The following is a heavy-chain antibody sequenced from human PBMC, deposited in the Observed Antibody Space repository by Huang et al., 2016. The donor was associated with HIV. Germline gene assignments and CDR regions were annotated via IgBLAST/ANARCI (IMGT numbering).Heavy chain of an antibody. CDR3: VRCPGYYFEPSRYFDAFDI. V-gene: IGHV4-34*02. Sequence: VQLQQWGASLLQPSETLSLTCAVSGGTFTGYFWGGVRQAPGKGLGWIAEIKHSGTTSYNPSLKSRVSMSVDVSNNQFSLSLKSVTAADTAVYFCVRCPGYYFEPSRYFDAFDIWGPGTMVTVS. CDR1: GGTFTGYF. J-gene: IGHJ3*02. D-gene: IGHD3-22*01. CDR2: IKHSGTT.